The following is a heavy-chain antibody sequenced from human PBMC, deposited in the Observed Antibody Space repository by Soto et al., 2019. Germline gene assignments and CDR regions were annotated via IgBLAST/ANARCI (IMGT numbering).Heavy chain of an antibody. D-gene: IGHD3-22*01. V-gene: IGHV4-4*02. CDR1: GGSISSSNW. CDR3: ARVFYYYDSSGYLEVAYLDY. Sequence: SETLSLSCAVSGGSISSSNWWWSWVRQSPGKGLEWIGEIYHSGSTNYNPSLESRLTISVDKAKNQFSLKLSSVTAADTAVYYCARVFYYYDSSGYLEVAYLDYWGQGTLVTVSS. CDR2: IYHSGST. J-gene: IGHJ4*02.